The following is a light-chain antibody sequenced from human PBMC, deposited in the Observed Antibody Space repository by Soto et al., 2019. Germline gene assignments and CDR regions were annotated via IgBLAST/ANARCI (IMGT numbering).Light chain of an antibody. J-gene: IGKJ1*01. CDR1: QSVGSN. CDR3: QQYNNWPPDRT. Sequence: EIVMTQSPATLSVSPGERATLSCRASQSVGSNLAWYQQKPGQAPRIFIYGASTRATGIPARFRGSGSGTEFTLTISSLQSEEFAIYFCQQYNNWPPDRTFGQGTKVEIK. CDR2: GAS. V-gene: IGKV3-15*01.